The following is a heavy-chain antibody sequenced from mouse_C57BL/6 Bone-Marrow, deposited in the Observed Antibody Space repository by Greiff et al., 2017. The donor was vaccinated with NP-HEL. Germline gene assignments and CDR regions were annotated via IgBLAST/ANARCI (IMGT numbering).Heavy chain of an antibody. CDR2: ISYDGSN. D-gene: IGHD1-1*01. J-gene: IGHJ2*01. CDR1: GYSITSGYY. V-gene: IGHV3-6*01. CDR3: AREGLLGLRSPYFDY. Sequence: EVQLVESGPGLVKPSQSLSLTCSVTGYSITSGYYWNWIRQFPGNKLEWMGYISYDGSNNYNPSLKNRISITRDTSKNQFFLKLNSVTTEDTATYYCAREGLLGLRSPYFDYWGQGTTLTVSS.